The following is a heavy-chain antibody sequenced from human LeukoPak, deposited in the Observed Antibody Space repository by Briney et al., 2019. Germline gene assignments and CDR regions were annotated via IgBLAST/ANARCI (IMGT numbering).Heavy chain of an antibody. D-gene: IGHD2-8*02. J-gene: IGHJ3*02. CDR3: ARGPGLEVASTEKGAFDI. V-gene: IGHV3-11*01. CDR2: IRCSGSTI. Sequence: GGSLRLSGAASGFTFSDYYMSWPRQAPGKGVEWVSYIRCSGSTIYYAHSVKGRFTISRDNSKNSLYLQMNSLRGEDTAVYYCARGPGLEVASTEKGAFDIWGQGKMVTVSS. CDR1: GFTFSDYY.